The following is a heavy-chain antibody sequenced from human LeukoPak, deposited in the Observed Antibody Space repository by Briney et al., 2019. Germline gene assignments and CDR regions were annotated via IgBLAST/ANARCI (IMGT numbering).Heavy chain of an antibody. J-gene: IGHJ4*02. CDR1: GFTVSSNY. CDR3: ARDTGGSGSYYPTFDY. D-gene: IGHD3-10*01. Sequence: QAGGSLRLSCAASGFTVSSNYMSWVRQAPGKGLEWVSVIYSGGSTYYADSVKGRFTISRDNSKNTLYLQMNSLRAEDTAVYYCARDTGGSGSYYPTFDYWGQGTLVTVSS. CDR2: IYSGGST. V-gene: IGHV3-53*01.